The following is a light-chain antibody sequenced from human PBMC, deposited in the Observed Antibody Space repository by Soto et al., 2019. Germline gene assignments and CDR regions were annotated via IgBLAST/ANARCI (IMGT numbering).Light chain of an antibody. V-gene: IGKV3-20*01. J-gene: IGKJ2*01. CDR2: GAS. CDR3: QHRDT. CDR1: QSVSSSY. Sequence: EIVLTQSPSTLSLSPGERATLSCRASQSVSSSYLAWYQQKPGQAPRLLIYGASSRATGIPDRFSGSGSGTDFTLTISRLEPEDFAVYYCQHRDTFGQGTKLEIK.